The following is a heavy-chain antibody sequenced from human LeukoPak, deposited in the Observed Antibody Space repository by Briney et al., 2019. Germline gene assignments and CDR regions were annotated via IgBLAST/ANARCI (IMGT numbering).Heavy chain of an antibody. CDR2: ISGSGGST. V-gene: IGHV3-23*01. D-gene: IGHD5-24*01. Sequence: GGSLRLSCAASGFTFSSYAMSWVRQAPGKGLEWVSAISGSGGSTYYADSVKGRFTISRDNSKNTLYLQMNSLRAEDTAVYYCAKPLRDGYNLSPWSYWGQGTLVTVSS. CDR3: AKPLRDGYNLSPWSY. CDR1: GFTFSSYA. J-gene: IGHJ4*02.